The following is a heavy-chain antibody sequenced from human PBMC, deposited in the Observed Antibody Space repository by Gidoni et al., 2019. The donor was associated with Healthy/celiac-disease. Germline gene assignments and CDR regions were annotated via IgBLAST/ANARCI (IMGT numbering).Heavy chain of an antibody. J-gene: IGHJ5*02. D-gene: IGHD2-2*01. CDR2: INSDGSST. Sequence: EVQLVESGGGLVQPGGSLRLSCAASGFTFSSYWMHWVRQAPGKGLVWVSRINSDGSSTSYADSVKGRFTISRDNAKNTLYLQMNSLRAEDTAVYYCARGISSTSRYNWFDPWGQGTLVTVSS. CDR1: GFTFSSYW. CDR3: ARGISSTSRYNWFDP. V-gene: IGHV3-74*01.